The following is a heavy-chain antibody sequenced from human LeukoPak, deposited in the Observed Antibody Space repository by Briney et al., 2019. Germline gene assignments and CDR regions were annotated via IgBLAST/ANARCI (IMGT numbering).Heavy chain of an antibody. V-gene: IGHV4-34*01. CDR2: INHSGST. J-gene: IGHJ6*02. CDR3: ARGLYGMDV. CDR1: GGSFSGYY. Sequence: SETLSLTCAVYGGSFSGYYWSWIRQPPGRGLEWIGEINHSGSTNYNPSLKSRVTISVDTSKNQFSLKLSSVTAADTAVYYCARGLYGMDVWGQGTTVTVSS.